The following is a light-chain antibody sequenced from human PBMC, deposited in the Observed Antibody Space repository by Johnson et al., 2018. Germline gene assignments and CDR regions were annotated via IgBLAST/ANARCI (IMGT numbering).Light chain of an antibody. J-gene: IGLJ1*01. CDR2: XNN. CDR1: SSNIGNNY. Sequence: QSVLTQPPSVSAAPGQKVTISCSGSSSNIGNNYVSWYQQLPGXXPKLXIXXNNKRPXXXXXXFXXSXSXPXATLCITGLQPADVADYYYGTWDSSLIAGNVFGTGTKVTVL. CDR3: GTWDSSLIAGNV. V-gene: IGLV1-51*02.